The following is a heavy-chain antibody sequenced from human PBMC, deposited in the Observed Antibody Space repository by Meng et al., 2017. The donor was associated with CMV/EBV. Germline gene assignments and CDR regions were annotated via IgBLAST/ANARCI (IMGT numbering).Heavy chain of an antibody. CDR1: GFTFSSYG. CDR2: IRWDGSNK. J-gene: IGHJ4*02. Sequence: GESLKISCAASGFTFSSYGMHWVRQAPDKGLEWVAFIRWDGSNKYYADYVKGRFTIFRDNSKNTLYLKMNSLRAEDTDVYYRAKDGTSGSYYFDYWGQLTLVTVSS. D-gene: IGHD6-13*01. V-gene: IGHV3-30*02. CDR3: AKDGTSGSYYFDY.